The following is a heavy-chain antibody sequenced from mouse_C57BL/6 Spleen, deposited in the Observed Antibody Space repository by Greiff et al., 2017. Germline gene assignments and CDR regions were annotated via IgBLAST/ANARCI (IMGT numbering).Heavy chain of an antibody. CDR2: IYPRDGST. Sequence: VQLQQSGAELVRPGASVKLSCKASGYTFTSYDINWVKQRPGQGLEWIGWIYPRDGSTKYNEKFKGKATLTVDTSSSTAYMELHSLTSEDSAVYFCARRDYGNYWGQGTTLTVSS. V-gene: IGHV1-85*01. CDR1: GYTFTSYD. D-gene: IGHD2-4*01. CDR3: ARRDYGNY. J-gene: IGHJ2*01.